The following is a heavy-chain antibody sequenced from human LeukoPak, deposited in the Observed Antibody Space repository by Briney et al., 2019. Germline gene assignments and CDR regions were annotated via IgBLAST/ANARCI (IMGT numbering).Heavy chain of an antibody. Sequence: ASVKVSCKASGYTFTSHGISWVRQAPGQGLEWMGWISAYNGNTNYAQKLQGRVTMTTDTSTSTAYMELRSLRSDDTAVYYCARYKPQTYYYDSSGPGGAFDIWGQGTMVTVSS. J-gene: IGHJ3*02. D-gene: IGHD3-22*01. CDR2: ISAYNGNT. V-gene: IGHV1-18*01. CDR1: GYTFTSHG. CDR3: ARYKPQTYYYDSSGPGGAFDI.